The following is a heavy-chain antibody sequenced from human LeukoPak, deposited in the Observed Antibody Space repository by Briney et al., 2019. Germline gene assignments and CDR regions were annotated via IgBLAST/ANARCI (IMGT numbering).Heavy chain of an antibody. V-gene: IGHV3-23*01. CDR3: AKSYDISRFYPY. D-gene: IGHD3-22*01. J-gene: IGHJ4*02. CDR2: ISGGGST. Sequence: GGSLRLSCAASGFTFSTSAMSWVRQTPGKGLEWVSVISGGGSTDYADSVKGRFTVSRDNSKNTLYLQMDSLTVEDTAVYYCAKSYDISRFYPYWGQGTLVTVSS. CDR1: GFTFSTSA.